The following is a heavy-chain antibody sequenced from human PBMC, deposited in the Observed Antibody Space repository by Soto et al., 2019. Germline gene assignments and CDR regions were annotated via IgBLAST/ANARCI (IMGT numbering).Heavy chain of an antibody. J-gene: IGHJ5*02. D-gene: IGHD4-17*01. V-gene: IGHV4-39*01. CDR1: GGSISSSSYY. CDR2: IYYSGST. CDR3: ARLPVTTPYNWFDP. Sequence: SETLSLTCTVSGGSISSSSYYWGWIRQPPGKGLEWIGSIYYSGSTYYNPSLKSRVTISVDTSKNQFSLKLSSVTAADTAVYYCARLPVTTPYNWFDPWGQGTLVTVS.